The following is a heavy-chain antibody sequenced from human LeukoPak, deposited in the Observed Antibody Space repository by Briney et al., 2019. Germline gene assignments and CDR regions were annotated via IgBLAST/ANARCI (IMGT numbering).Heavy chain of an antibody. CDR1: GGSTSSYY. CDR3: ARGGYYGSGNDFRFDP. CDR2: IYYSGST. J-gene: IGHJ5*02. V-gene: IGHV4-59*01. D-gene: IGHD3-10*01. Sequence: SETLSLTCTVSGGSTSSYYWSWIRQPPGKGLEWIGYIYYSGSTNYNPSLKSRVTISVDTSKSQFSLKLSSVTAADTAIYYCARGGYYGSGNDFRFDPWGQGTLVTVSS.